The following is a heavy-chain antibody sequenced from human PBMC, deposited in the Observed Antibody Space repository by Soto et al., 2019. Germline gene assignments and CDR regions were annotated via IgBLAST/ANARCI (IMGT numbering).Heavy chain of an antibody. CDR1: GGSISSYY. V-gene: IGHV4-59*01. CDR2: VYYSGNT. J-gene: IGHJ4*02. Sequence: SETLSLTCTVSGGSISSYYWSWIRQPPGKELEWIGYVYYSGNTNYNPSLKSRVTMSVDTSRNRFSLKLSSVTAADTAVYYCAREPRHGNLFDYWRQGTLVTVS. CDR3: AREPRHGNLFDY.